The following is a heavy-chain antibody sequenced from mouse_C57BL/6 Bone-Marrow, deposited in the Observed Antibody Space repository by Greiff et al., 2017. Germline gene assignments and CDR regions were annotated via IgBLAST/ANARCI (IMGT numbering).Heavy chain of an antibody. CDR2: ISSGSSTI. J-gene: IGHJ4*01. V-gene: IGHV5-17*01. Sequence: DVMLVESGGGLVKPGGSLKLSCAASGFTFSAYGMHWVRQAPEKGLEWVADISSGSSTIYYADTVKGRFTISRDNAKNTLFLQMTSQRAEDTAMDYCARENIWLSMDYWGQGTAVTVSS. CDR1: GFTFSAYG. CDR3: ARENIWLSMDY. D-gene: IGHD1-1*02.